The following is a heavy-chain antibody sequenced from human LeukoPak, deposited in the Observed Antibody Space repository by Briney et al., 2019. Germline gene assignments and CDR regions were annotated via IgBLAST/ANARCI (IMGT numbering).Heavy chain of an antibody. CDR2: ISAYNGNT. CDR1: GYTFTSYG. Sequence: GASVKVSCKASGYTFTSYGISWVRQAPGQGLEWMGWISAYNGNTNYAQKLQGRVTMTTDTSTSTAYMELRSLRSDDTAVYYCARDHPYSSGWYGRVEAFDLWGQGTTVTVSS. V-gene: IGHV1-18*01. D-gene: IGHD6-19*01. J-gene: IGHJ3*01. CDR3: ARDHPYSSGWYGRVEAFDL.